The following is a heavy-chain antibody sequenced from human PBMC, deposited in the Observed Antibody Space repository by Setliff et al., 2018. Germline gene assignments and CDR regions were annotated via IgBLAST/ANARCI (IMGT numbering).Heavy chain of an antibody. CDR3: ARQAIFGSDAFDI. J-gene: IGHJ3*02. Sequence: GESLKISCKGSGYSFTNYWIGWVRQMPGKGLEWMGIIYPGDSDTRYSPSFQGQVTISADKSNSTAYLQWSSLKASDTAMYYCARQAIFGSDAFDIWGQGTMVTVSS. CDR2: IYPGDSDT. D-gene: IGHD3-3*01. CDR1: GYSFTNYW. V-gene: IGHV5-51*01.